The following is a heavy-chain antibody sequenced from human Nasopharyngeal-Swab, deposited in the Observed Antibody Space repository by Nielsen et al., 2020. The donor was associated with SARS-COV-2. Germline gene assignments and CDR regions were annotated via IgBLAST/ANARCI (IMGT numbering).Heavy chain of an antibody. J-gene: IGHJ4*02. V-gene: IGHV1-69*13. CDR2: IIPIFGTA. D-gene: IGHD6-13*01. CDR3: ARGTSLAAAGYDY. Sequence: SVKVSCKASGGTFSRYAISWVRQAPGQGLEWMGGIIPIFGTANYAQKFQGRVTITADESTSTAYMELSSLRSEDTAVYYCARGTSLAAAGYDYWGQGTLVTVSS. CDR1: GGTFSRYA.